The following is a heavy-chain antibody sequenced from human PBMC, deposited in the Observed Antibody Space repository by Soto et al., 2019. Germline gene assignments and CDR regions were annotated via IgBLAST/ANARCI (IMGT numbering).Heavy chain of an antibody. CDR3: ARGTAAGADYGMDV. Sequence: QVQLQESGPRLVKPSETLSLTCTVSGGSISRNYWSWIRQPAGKGLEWIGRIYSSGRTNYNPSLTSRVTMSVDTSKNQFSLKLSSVTAADTAVYYCARGTAAGADYGMDVWGQGTTVTVSS. J-gene: IGHJ6*02. D-gene: IGHD6-13*01. V-gene: IGHV4-4*07. CDR2: IYSSGRT. CDR1: GGSISRNY.